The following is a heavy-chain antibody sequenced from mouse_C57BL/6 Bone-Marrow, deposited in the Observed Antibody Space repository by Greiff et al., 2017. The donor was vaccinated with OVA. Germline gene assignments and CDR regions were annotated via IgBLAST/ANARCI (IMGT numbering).Heavy chain of an antibody. D-gene: IGHD3-3*01. CDR1: GYTFTSYW. Sequence: VQLQQSGAELVMPGASVKLSCKASGYTFTSYWMHWVKQRPGQGLEWIGEIDPSDSYTNYNQKFKGKSTLTVDKSSSTAYMQLSSLTSEDSAVYYCARRGRGAWFAYWGQGTLVTVSA. CDR2: IDPSDSYT. CDR3: ARRGRGAWFAY. J-gene: IGHJ3*01. V-gene: IGHV1-69*01.